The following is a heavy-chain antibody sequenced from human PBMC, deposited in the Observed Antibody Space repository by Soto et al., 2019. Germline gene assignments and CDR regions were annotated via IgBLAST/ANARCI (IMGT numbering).Heavy chain of an antibody. Sequence: PGGSLRLSCIASGFTFRSYVINWVRQAPGKGLEWVSGISGSGGSTSYADSVKGRFTISRDNAKNTLYLQMNSLRAEDTAVYYCARGSRSPPDYWGQGTLVTVSS. D-gene: IGHD6-13*01. CDR3: ARGSRSPPDY. CDR2: ISGSGGST. V-gene: IGHV3-23*01. CDR1: GFTFRSYV. J-gene: IGHJ4*02.